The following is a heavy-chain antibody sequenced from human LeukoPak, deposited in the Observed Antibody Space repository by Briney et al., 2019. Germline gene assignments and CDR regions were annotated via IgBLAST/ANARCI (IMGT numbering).Heavy chain of an antibody. J-gene: IGHJ6*03. CDR1: GYTFTSYG. V-gene: IGHV1-18*01. D-gene: IGHD4-23*01. Sequence: ASVKVSCKASGYTFTSYGISWVRQAPGQGLEWMGWISAYNGNTNYAQKLQGRVTMTTVTSTSTAYMELRSLRSEDTAVYYCARVGGYYYYYMDVWGKGTTVTISS. CDR3: ARVGGYYYYYMDV. CDR2: ISAYNGNT.